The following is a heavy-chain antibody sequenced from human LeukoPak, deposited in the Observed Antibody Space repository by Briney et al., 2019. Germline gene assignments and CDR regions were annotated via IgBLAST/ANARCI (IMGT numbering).Heavy chain of an antibody. D-gene: IGHD5-12*01. Sequence: GGSLRLSCAASGFTFSSYSMNWVRQAPGKGLEWVSSISSSSSYIYYADSAKGRFTISRDNAKNSLYLQMNSLRAEDTAVYYCARDQIVATTPDYWGQGTLVTVSS. J-gene: IGHJ4*02. V-gene: IGHV3-21*01. CDR2: ISSSSSYI. CDR3: ARDQIVATTPDY. CDR1: GFTFSSYS.